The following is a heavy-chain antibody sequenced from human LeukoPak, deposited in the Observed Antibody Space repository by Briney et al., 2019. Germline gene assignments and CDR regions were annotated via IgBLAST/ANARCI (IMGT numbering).Heavy chain of an antibody. CDR3: ARGPDYFDTSGYYSRRYFDV. CDR2: IYTSEST. J-gene: IGHJ2*01. V-gene: IGHV4-61*09. D-gene: IGHD3-22*01. CDR1: AASIGSGSYY. Sequence: SETLSLTCTVSAASIGSGSYYWSWIRQPAGKGLEWIGHIYTSESTNYNPSLKSRVSISADTSRNQFSLKLSSVTAADTAVYYCARGPDYFDTSGYYSRRYFDVWGRGTLVTVSS.